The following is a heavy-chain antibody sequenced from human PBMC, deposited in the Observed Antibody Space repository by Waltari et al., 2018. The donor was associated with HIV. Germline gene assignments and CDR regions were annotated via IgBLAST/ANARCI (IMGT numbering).Heavy chain of an antibody. CDR2: IYSGGST. J-gene: IGHJ6*02. CDR1: GFTVSSNY. D-gene: IGHD2-21*02. CDR3: ASIAYCGGDCYPRGMDV. Sequence: EVQLVESGGGLVQPGGSLRLSCAASGFTVSSNYMSWVRQAPGKGREWVLVIYSGGSTYYAASVKGRFTISRDNSKNTLYLQMNSLRAEDTAVYYCASIAYCGGDCYPRGMDVWGQGTTVTVSS. V-gene: IGHV3-66*01.